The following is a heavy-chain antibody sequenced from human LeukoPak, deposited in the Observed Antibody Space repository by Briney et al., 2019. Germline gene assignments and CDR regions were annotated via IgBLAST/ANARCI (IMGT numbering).Heavy chain of an antibody. J-gene: IGHJ4*02. Sequence: SETLSLTCTVSGGSISSYYWSWIRQPAGKGLEWIGRIYTSGSTNYNPSLKGRVTMSVDTSKNQFSLKLSSVTAADTAVYYCARGDSSGYPREGFDYWGQGTLVTVSS. CDR1: GGSISSYY. CDR3: ARGDSSGYPREGFDY. D-gene: IGHD3-22*01. V-gene: IGHV4-4*07. CDR2: IYTSGST.